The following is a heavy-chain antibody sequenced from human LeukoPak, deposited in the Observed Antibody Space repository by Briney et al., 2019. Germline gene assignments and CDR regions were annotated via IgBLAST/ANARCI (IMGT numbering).Heavy chain of an antibody. D-gene: IGHD3-22*01. CDR2: ISYDGSNK. CDR3: ARPYYYDLKYFQH. CDR1: GFTFSSYA. J-gene: IGHJ1*01. Sequence: HPGRSLRLSCAASGFTFSSYAMHWVRQAPGKGLEWVAVISYDGSNKYYADSVKGRFTISRDNSKNTLYLQMNSLRAEDTAVYYCARPYYYDLKYFQHWGQGTLVTVSS. V-gene: IGHV3-30-3*01.